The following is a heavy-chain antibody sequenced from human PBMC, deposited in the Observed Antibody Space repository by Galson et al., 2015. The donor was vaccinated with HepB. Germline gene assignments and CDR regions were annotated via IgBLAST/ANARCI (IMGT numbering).Heavy chain of an antibody. CDR3: ATLAAAGTGVPNSGGWFDP. J-gene: IGHJ5*02. V-gene: IGHV4-34*01. D-gene: IGHD6-13*01. CDR2: INHSGST. Sequence: ETLSLTCAVYGGSFSGYYWSWIRQPPGKGLEWIGEINHSGSTNYNPSLKSRVTISVDTSKNQFSMKLSSVTAADTAVYYCATLAAAGTGVPNSGGWFDPWGQGTLVTASS. CDR1: GGSFSGYY.